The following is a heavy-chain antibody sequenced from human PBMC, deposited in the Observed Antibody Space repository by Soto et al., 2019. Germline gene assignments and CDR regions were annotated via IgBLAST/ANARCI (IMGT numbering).Heavy chain of an antibody. CDR2: ISGSGLST. J-gene: IGHJ4*02. V-gene: IGHV3-23*01. D-gene: IGHD4-17*01. Sequence: GGSLRLSCAASVFTFSSYAMSWVRQAPGKGLEWVSGISGSGLSTNYADSVKGRFTISRDNSKNTLYLQMNSLRAEDTAVYYCAKMTTRRFDYWGQGTLVTVSS. CDR3: AKMTTRRFDY. CDR1: VFTFSSYA.